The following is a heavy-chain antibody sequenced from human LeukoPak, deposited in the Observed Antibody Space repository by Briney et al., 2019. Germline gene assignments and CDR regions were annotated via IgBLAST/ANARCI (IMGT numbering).Heavy chain of an antibody. J-gene: IGHJ4*02. CDR2: INPNSGGT. D-gene: IGHD6-13*01. CDR1: GYTFTGYY. Sequence: GASVKVSCKASGYTFTGYYMHWVRQAPGQGPEWMGWINPNSGGTNYAQKFQGRVTMTRDTSISTAYMELSRLRSDDTAVYYCARVVAAAGTNRFDYWGQGTLVTVSS. CDR3: ARVVAAAGTNRFDY. V-gene: IGHV1-2*02.